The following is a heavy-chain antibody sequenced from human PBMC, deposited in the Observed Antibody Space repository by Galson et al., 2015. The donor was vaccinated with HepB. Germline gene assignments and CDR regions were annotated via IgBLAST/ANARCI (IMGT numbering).Heavy chain of an antibody. D-gene: IGHD6-25*01. Sequence: TLSLTCVVPSGSITISTYYCGWVRQPPGKGLEWLGSIYYSATTHYNPSRKSRVTISVDTSTNYISLKLSSVTAADTVVYYCARRPRGASWYFDFWGQGTLVTVSS. CDR3: ARRPRGASWYFDF. CDR1: SGSITISTYY. J-gene: IGHJ4*02. CDR2: IYYSATT. V-gene: IGHV4-39*01.